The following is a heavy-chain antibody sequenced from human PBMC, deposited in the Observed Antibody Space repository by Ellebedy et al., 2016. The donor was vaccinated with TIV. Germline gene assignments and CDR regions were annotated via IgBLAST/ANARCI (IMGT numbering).Heavy chain of an antibody. V-gene: IGHV3-64D*06. CDR3: VKGQGYYGSGTYEALDY. J-gene: IGHJ4*02. Sequence: GGSLRLSXSASGFRFSSYAMHWVRQAPGQGLEYLSGISSDGGSTYYADSVKGRFTISRDNSKNTLYLQMSSLRVEDMAVYYCVKGQGYYGSGTYEALDYWGQGTLVTVSS. CDR1: GFRFSSYA. D-gene: IGHD3-10*01. CDR2: ISSDGGST.